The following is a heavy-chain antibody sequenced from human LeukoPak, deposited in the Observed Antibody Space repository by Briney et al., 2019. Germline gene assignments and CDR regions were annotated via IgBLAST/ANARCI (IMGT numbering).Heavy chain of an antibody. CDR3: ARVTYYDDSSGYYPYYYYYYMEI. CDR1: GGSISSGGYS. CDR2: IYYSGST. Sequence: SQTLSLTCAVSGGSISSGGYSWSWIRQPPGKGLEWIGYIYYSGSTYYNPSLKSRVTISVDTSKNQFSLKLSSVTAADTAVYYCARVTYYDDSSGYYPYYYYYYMEIWGKGTTVSMSS. J-gene: IGHJ6*03. D-gene: IGHD3-22*01. V-gene: IGHV4-30-4*07.